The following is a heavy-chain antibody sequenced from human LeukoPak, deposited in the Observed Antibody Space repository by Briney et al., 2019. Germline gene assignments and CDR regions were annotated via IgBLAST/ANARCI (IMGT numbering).Heavy chain of an antibody. Sequence: GGSLRLPCAASGFTFSSYAMHWVRQAPGKGLEWVAVISYDGSNKYYADSVKGRFTISRDNSKNTLYLQMNSLRAEDTAVYYCARGQWLVTGGYFDYWGQGTLVTVSS. CDR2: ISYDGSNK. D-gene: IGHD6-19*01. CDR1: GFTFSSYA. CDR3: ARGQWLVTGGYFDY. J-gene: IGHJ4*02. V-gene: IGHV3-30*04.